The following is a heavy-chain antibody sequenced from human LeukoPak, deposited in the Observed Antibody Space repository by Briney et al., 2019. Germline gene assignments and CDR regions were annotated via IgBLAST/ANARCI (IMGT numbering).Heavy chain of an antibody. D-gene: IGHD2-15*01. CDR2: IYYSGST. Sequence: SETLSLTCTVSGGSVSSGSYYWSWIRQPPGKGLEWIGYIYYSGSTNYNPSLKSRVTISVDTSKNQFSLKLSSVTAADTAVYYCARLLERFDPWGQGTLVTVSS. J-gene: IGHJ5*02. CDR3: ARLLERFDP. CDR1: GGSVSSGSYY. V-gene: IGHV4-61*01.